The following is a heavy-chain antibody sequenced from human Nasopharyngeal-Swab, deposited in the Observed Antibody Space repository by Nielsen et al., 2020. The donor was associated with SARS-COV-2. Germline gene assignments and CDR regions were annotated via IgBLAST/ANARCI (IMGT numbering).Heavy chain of an antibody. Sequence: SETLSLTCTVSGGSVSSSDYCWGWIRQPPGKGLEWIGSIYYSGNTYYNASLKSRVSISLDTSNNQFSLRLSSVTAADTAVYYCAKEGATGWFDPCGQGTLVTVSS. J-gene: IGHJ5*02. CDR3: AKEGATGWFDP. V-gene: IGHV4-39*07. CDR1: GGSVSSSDYC. CDR2: IYYSGNT.